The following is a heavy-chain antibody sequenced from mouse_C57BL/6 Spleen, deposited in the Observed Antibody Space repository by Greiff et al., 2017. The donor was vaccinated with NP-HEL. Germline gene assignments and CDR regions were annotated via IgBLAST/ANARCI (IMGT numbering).Heavy chain of an antibody. CDR3: ARADYYGIYFDY. J-gene: IGHJ2*01. V-gene: IGHV3-6*01. CDR2: ISYDGSN. D-gene: IGHD1-1*01. CDR1: GYSITSGYY. Sequence: ESGPGLVKPSQSLSLTCSVTGYSITSGYYWNWIRQFPGNKLEWMGYISYDGSNNYNPSLKNRISITRDTSKNQFFLKLNSVTTEDTATYYCARADYYGIYFDYWGQGTTLTVSS.